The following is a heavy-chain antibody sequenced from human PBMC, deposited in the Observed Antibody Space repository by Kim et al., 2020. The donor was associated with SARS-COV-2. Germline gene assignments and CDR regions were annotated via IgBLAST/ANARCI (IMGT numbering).Heavy chain of an antibody. CDR2: IYYSGST. J-gene: IGHJ4*02. V-gene: IGHV4-31*03. Sequence: SETLSLTCTVSGGSISSGGYYWSWIRQHPGKGLEWIGYIYYSGSTYYIPSLKSRVTISVDTSKNQFSLKLSSVTAADTAVYYCARAASTIFGVVNHFDYWGQGTLVTVSS. CDR3: ARAASTIFGVVNHFDY. D-gene: IGHD3-3*01. CDR1: GGSISSGGYY.